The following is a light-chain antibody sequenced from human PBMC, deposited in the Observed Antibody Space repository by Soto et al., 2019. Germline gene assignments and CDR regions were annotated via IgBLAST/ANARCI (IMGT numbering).Light chain of an antibody. Sequence: EIVMTQSRATLSVSPGERATLSCRASQSVSSNLAWYHQKPGQVPRLLIYGASTRATGIPARFSGSGSETEFTLTIRSLQSEDFAVYYCQQYKNWPHTFGQGTRLEIK. J-gene: IGKJ5*01. V-gene: IGKV3-15*01. CDR3: QQYKNWPHT. CDR1: QSVSSN. CDR2: GAS.